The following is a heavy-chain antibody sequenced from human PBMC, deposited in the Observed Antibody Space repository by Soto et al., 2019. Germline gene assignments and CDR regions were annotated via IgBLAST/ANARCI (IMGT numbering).Heavy chain of an antibody. Sequence: QVQLQESGPGLVKPSETLSLTCTVSGGSISSYYWSWIRQPPGKGLEWIGYIYYSVSTNYNPSLKSRVNISVDTSKNQFSLKLSSVTAADTAVYYCARHSRLRYFAPPAYNWFDPWGQGTLVTVSS. CDR1: GGSISSYY. CDR3: ARHSRLRYFAPPAYNWFDP. V-gene: IGHV4-59*08. D-gene: IGHD3-9*01. CDR2: IYYSVST. J-gene: IGHJ5*02.